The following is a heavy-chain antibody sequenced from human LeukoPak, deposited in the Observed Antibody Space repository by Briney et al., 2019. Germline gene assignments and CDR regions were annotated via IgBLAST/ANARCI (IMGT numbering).Heavy chain of an antibody. V-gene: IGHV1-69*13. J-gene: IGHJ6*02. Sequence: SVKVSCKASGGTFSSYAISWVRQAPGQGLEWMGGIIPIFGTANYAQKFQGRVTITADESTSTAYMELSSPRSEDTAVYYCARVPPAATIRSFGYYYYGMDVWGQGTTVTVSS. CDR2: IIPIFGTA. CDR3: ARVPPAATIRSFGYYYYGMDV. CDR1: GGTFSSYA. D-gene: IGHD6-13*01.